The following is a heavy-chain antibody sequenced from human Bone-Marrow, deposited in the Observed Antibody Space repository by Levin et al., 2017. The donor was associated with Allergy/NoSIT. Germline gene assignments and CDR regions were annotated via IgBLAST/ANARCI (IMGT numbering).Heavy chain of an antibody. CDR1: GFTFSRYG. CDR2: IAHDGTVS. V-gene: IGHV3-30*18. D-gene: IGHD2-15*01. Sequence: PGGSLRLSCAASGFTFSRYGMHWVRQAPGKGLEWVAVIAHDGTVSYYVDSVKGRFTISRDNSKNTLYLQMNSLGPADTAVYYCAKEGQEVASTCLDCWGQGTLVAVTS. J-gene: IGHJ4*02. CDR3: AKEGQEVASTCLDC.